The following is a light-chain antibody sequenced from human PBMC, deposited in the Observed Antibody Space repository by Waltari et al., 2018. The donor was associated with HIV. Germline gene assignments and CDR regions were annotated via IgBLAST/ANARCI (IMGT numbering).Light chain of an antibody. Sequence: QSVLTQPPSASGTPGQRVTISCSGSSSNIGSNPVNWYQQPPGTAPKLLIYSNNQRPSGVPDRFSGSKSGTSASLAISGLQSEDEADYYCAAWDDSLNAPVFGGGTKLTVL. CDR3: AAWDDSLNAPV. J-gene: IGLJ3*02. CDR2: SNN. V-gene: IGLV1-44*01. CDR1: SSNIGSNP.